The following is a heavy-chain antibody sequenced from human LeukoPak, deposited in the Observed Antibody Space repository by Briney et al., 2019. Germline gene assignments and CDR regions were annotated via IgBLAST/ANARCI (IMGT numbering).Heavy chain of an antibody. CDR2: INPSGGST. D-gene: IGHD2-8*01. CDR3: AREGVVLVDAVRYYYYGMDV. V-gene: IGHV1-46*01. Sequence: GASVKVSCKASGYNFISYYTHWVRQAPGQGLEWMGIINPSGGSTSYAQKFQDRVTMTRDTSTSTVYMELSSLKSEDTAVYYCAREGVVLVDAVRYYYYGMDVWGQGTTVTVSS. CDR1: GYNFISYY. J-gene: IGHJ6*02.